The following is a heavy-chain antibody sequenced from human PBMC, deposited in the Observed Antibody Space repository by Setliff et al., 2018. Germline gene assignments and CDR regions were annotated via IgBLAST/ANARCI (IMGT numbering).Heavy chain of an antibody. CDR2: VDQGANT. CDR3: VKWDSKYVSGSHYMDV. J-gene: IGHJ6*03. V-gene: IGHV3-23*05. D-gene: IGHD3-16*01. CDR1: GFTFGAYT. Sequence: GESLKISCVASGFTFGAYTLTWVRQAPGKGLEFVSGVDQGANTYYGDSVKGRFTISRDNSQNTVYLQVNTLRPEDTAVYYCVKWDSKYVSGSHYMDVWGKGTTVTVSS.